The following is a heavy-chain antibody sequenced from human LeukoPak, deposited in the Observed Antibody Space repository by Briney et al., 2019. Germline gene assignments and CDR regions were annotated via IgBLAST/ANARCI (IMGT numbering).Heavy chain of an antibody. J-gene: IGHJ4*02. CDR3: ARQNYYDSSGYTLVDY. Sequence: SETLSLTCTVSGGSISSSSHYWGWIRQPPGKGLEWVGSIYYSGSTYYNPSLKSRVTISVDTSKNQFSLKLSSVTAADTAVYYCARQNYYDSSGYTLVDYWGQGTLVTVSS. CDR2: IYYSGST. CDR1: GGSISSSSHY. V-gene: IGHV4-39*01. D-gene: IGHD3-22*01.